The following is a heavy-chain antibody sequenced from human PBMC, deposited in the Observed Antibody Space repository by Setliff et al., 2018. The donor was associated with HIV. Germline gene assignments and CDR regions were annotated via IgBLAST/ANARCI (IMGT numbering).Heavy chain of an antibody. CDR3: ARALDFLTEQLNWFFPL. D-gene: IGHD3-9*01. CDR1: GYRFTSYW. Sequence: GESLKISYKASGYRFTSYWIAWVRQMPGKGLEWMGIIYPGDSDTRYSPSFQGQVTIAVDKSISTAYLQWNSLKASDTAIYYCARALDFLTEQLNWFFPLWGRGTLVTSPQ. CDR2: IYPGDSDT. V-gene: IGHV5-51*01. J-gene: IGHJ2*01.